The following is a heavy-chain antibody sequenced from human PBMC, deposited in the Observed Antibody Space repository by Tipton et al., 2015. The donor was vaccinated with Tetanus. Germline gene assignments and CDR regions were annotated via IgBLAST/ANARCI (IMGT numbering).Heavy chain of an antibody. CDR1: GGTFTNYA. Sequence: QLVQSGAEMKKPGSSVKVSCKASGGTFTNYALSWVRQAPGQGIEWVGGITPIFGTTNSAPKFQGRVTITADDSTNTAYMELSSLRSEDTAVYYCARAPNRIPRAYDYWGQGTQITVSS. V-gene: IGHV1-69*01. CDR2: ITPIFGTT. D-gene: IGHD1-14*01. J-gene: IGHJ4*02. CDR3: ARAPNRIPRAYDY.